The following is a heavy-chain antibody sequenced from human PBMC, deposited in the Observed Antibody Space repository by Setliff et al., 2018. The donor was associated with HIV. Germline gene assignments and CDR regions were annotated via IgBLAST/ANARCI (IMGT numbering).Heavy chain of an antibody. J-gene: IGHJ4*02. CDR1: GGSLTDYD. Sequence: PSETLSLTCAVYGGSLTDYDWTWIRQTPAKGLEWIGEISHSGRTNYNPSLKTRLIISRDTSKNQFSLRLSSVTAADTAVYYCARGWPDDYVWPYYFDYWGQGTLVTVSS. CDR3: ARGWPDDYVWPYYFDY. V-gene: IGHV4-34*01. D-gene: IGHD3-16*01. CDR2: ISHSGRT.